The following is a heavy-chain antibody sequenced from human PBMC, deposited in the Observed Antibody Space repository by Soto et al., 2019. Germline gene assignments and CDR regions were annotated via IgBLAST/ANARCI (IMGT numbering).Heavy chain of an antibody. D-gene: IGHD2-8*01. V-gene: IGHV4-59*08. CDR3: ARSNSPDYYYYYMDV. CDR2: IYYSGST. J-gene: IGHJ6*03. Sequence: SETLSLTCTVSGGSISSYYWSWIRQPPGKGLEWIGYIYYSGSTNYNPSLKSRVTISVDTSKNQFSLKLSSVTAADTAVYYCARSNSPDYYYYYMDVWGKGTTVTVSS. CDR1: GGSISSYY.